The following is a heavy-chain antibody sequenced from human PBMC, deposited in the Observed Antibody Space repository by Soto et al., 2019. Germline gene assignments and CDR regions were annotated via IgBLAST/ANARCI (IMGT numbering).Heavy chain of an antibody. CDR1: GFTLSPYS. Sequence: EAPLVESGGGLVQRGGSVRLSCAASGFTLSPYSMNWVRQAPGKGLEWISYISGSSNIINYADSVKGRFTISRDNTTNSLYLQMNSLRDEDTAVYYCARGFDLQYGMDVWRPGTTVTVSS. CDR3: ARGFDLQYGMDV. J-gene: IGHJ6*02. D-gene: IGHD3-10*01. V-gene: IGHV3-48*02. CDR2: ISGSSNII.